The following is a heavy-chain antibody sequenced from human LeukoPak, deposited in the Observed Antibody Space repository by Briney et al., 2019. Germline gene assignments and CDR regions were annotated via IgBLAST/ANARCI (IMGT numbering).Heavy chain of an antibody. J-gene: IGHJ4*02. Sequence: GGSLRLSCAASGFTVSSNYMSWVRQAPGKGLEWVSVMYSGGSTFYADSVKGRFTISRDNSKNTLYLQMNSLRAEDTAVYYCAREVVAAAGTVDYWGQGTLVIVSS. D-gene: IGHD6-13*01. V-gene: IGHV3-53*01. CDR1: GFTVSSNY. CDR2: MYSGGST. CDR3: AREVVAAAGTVDY.